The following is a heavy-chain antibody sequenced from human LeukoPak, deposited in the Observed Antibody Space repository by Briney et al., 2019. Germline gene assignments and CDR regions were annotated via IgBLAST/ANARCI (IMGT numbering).Heavy chain of an antibody. CDR2: IGSSGRTI. CDR1: GLAFSDYE. J-gene: IGHJ4*02. CDR3: ASRRDY. V-gene: IGHV3-48*03. Sequence: PGGSLRLSCAASGLAFSDYEMNWVRQAPGKGLEWVSNIGSSGRTILYADSVKGRFTISRDNAKNSLYLQMNSLRVEDTAIYYCASRRDYWGQGTLVTVSS.